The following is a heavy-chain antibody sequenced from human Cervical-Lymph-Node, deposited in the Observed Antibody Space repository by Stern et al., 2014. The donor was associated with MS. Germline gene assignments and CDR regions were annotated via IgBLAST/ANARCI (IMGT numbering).Heavy chain of an antibody. D-gene: IGHD3-10*01. J-gene: IGHJ3*02. CDR2: IFPIIGTA. CDR1: GGTFSTYA. CDR3: ARDQRHLNSGSFAFDI. V-gene: IGHV1-69*01. Sequence: QMQLVQSGAEVKKPGSSVKVSCKASGGTFSTYAINWVRQAPGQGLEWMGGIFPIIGTATYQRNFKGKVTIIADESKKTVYMEVSSLRSEDTAVYYCARDQRHLNSGSFAFDILGQGTMVLVSS.